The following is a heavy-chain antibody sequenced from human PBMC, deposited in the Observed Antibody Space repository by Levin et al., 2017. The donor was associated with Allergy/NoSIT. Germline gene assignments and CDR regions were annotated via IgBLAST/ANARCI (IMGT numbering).Heavy chain of an antibody. Sequence: GGSLRLSCSASGFTFSSYGMHWVRQAPGKGLECVALISYDGSDKHYADSVKGRFTISRDNSKNTLYLQMNSLRAEDTALYYCAKGYYDSGGWGQGTLVTVSS. V-gene: IGHV3-30*18. CDR2: ISYDGSDK. CDR3: AKGYYDSGG. CDR1: GFTFSSYG. J-gene: IGHJ4*02. D-gene: IGHD3-22*01.